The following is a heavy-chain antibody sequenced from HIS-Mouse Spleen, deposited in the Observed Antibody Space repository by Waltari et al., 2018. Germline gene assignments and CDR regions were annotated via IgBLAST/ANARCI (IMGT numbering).Heavy chain of an antibody. CDR3: AKERRGYFDY. CDR2: IWYDGSNK. D-gene: IGHD1-1*01. V-gene: IGHV3-33*06. J-gene: IGHJ4*02. CDR1: SYG. Sequence: SYGMHWVRQAPGKGLEWVAVIWYDGSNKYYADSVKGRFTISRDNSKNTLYLQMNSLRAEDTAVYYCAKERRGYFDYWGQGTLVTVSS.